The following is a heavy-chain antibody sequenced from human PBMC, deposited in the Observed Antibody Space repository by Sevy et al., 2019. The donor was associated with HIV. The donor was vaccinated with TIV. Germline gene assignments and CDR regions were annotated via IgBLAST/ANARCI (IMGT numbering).Heavy chain of an antibody. Sequence: EGSLRLSCAASGFTFSSYSMNWVRQAPGKGLEWVSSISSSSSYIYYADSVKGRFTISRDNAKNSLYLQMNSLRAEDTAVYYCARCSIAAAGPTNYYYYYGMDVWGQGTTVTVSS. CDR1: GFTFSSYS. D-gene: IGHD6-13*01. CDR2: ISSSSSYI. CDR3: ARCSIAAAGPTNYYYYYGMDV. V-gene: IGHV3-21*01. J-gene: IGHJ6*02.